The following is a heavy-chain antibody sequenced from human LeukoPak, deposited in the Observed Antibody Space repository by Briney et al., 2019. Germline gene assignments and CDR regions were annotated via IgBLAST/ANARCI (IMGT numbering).Heavy chain of an antibody. J-gene: IGHJ3*02. CDR3: ARSGPYYYDRNDAFDI. Sequence: GESLKISCKGSGYSFTSYWIGWVRQMPGKGLEWMGIIYPGDSDTRYSPAFQGQVTISADKSISTAYLQWSSLKASDTAMYYCARSGPYYYDRNDAFDIWGQGTMVTVSS. D-gene: IGHD3-22*01. V-gene: IGHV5-51*01. CDR2: IYPGDSDT. CDR1: GYSFTSYW.